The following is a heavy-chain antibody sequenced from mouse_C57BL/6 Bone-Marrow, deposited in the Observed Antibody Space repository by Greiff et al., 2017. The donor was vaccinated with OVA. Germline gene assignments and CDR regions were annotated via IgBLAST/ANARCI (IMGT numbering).Heavy chain of an antibody. CDR3: ARGAAHWYFDV. Sequence: QVQLQQSGAELVRPGSSVKLSCKASGYTFTSYWMDWVKQRPGQGLEWIGNIYPSDSETHYNQKFKDKATLTVDKSSSTAYMQLSSLTSEDSAVYYCARGAAHWYFDVWGTGTTVTVSS. CDR1: GYTFTSYW. CDR2: IYPSDSET. J-gene: IGHJ1*03. V-gene: IGHV1-61*01.